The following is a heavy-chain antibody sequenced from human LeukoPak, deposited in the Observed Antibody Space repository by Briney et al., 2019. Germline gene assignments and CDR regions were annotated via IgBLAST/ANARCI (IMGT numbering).Heavy chain of an antibody. D-gene: IGHD6-13*01. CDR3: ASGDSSSWYSFDY. J-gene: IGHJ4*02. CDR1: GGTFSSYA. CDR2: IIPIFGTA. Sequence: SVKVSCKASGGTFSSYAISWVRQAPGQGLEWMGGIIPIFGTANYAQKFQGRVTITADKSTSTAYMELSSLRSEDTAVYYCASGDSSSWYSFDYWGQGTLVTVSS. V-gene: IGHV1-69*06.